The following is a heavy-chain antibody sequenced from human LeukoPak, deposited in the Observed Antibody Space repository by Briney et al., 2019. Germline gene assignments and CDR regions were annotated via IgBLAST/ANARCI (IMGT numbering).Heavy chain of an antibody. D-gene: IGHD3-9*01. Sequence: GASVKVSCKTSDYIFTSYAISWVRQAPGQGLEWMGWISAYSGNTDYAQKFQGRVTMTTDTSTSTAYMELSSLRSEDTAVYYCARGGHILTGYLDSFSLQLDVWGKGTTVTISS. CDR1: DYIFTSYA. J-gene: IGHJ6*04. CDR2: ISAYSGNT. CDR3: ARGGHILTGYLDSFSLQLDV. V-gene: IGHV1-18*01.